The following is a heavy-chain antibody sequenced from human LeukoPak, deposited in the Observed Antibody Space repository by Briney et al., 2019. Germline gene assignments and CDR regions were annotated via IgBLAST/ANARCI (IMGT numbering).Heavy chain of an antibody. J-gene: IGHJ4*02. V-gene: IGHV4-39*01. CDR1: GGAIGSSGYY. D-gene: IGHD6-19*01. Sequence: SETLSLTCTVSGGAIGSSGYYWGWIRQPPGKGLEWIGSIYYSGSTYYNPSLKSRVTISVDTSKNQFSLKLSSVTAAVTAVYYCARLGSGWYSSFYNWGQGTLVTVSS. CDR3: ARLGSGWYSSFYN. CDR2: IYYSGST.